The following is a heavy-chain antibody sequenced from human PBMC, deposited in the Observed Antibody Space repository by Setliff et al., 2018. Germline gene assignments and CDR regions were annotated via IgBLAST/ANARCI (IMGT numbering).Heavy chain of an antibody. Sequence: GGSLRLSCAASGFTFSTYEMNWVRQAPGKGLDWVASVRFDGTYKVYGDSVKGRFTTSRDNSENTLFLQMTSLRPEDTGVYYCAKVKKPLIRGSGFDYWGRGTLVTVSS. J-gene: IGHJ4*02. CDR1: GFTFSTYE. V-gene: IGHV3-30*02. CDR2: VRFDGTYK. D-gene: IGHD3-10*01. CDR3: AKVKKPLIRGSGFDY.